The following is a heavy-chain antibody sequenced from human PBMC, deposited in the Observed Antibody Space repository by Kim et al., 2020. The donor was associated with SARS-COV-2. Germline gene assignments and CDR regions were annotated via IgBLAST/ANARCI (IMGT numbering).Heavy chain of an antibody. Sequence: SVKVSCKASGGTFSSYAISWVRQAPGQGLEWMGGIIPIFGTANYAQKFQGRVTITADESTSTAYMELSSLRSEDTAVYYCARVGGYQHRGASLYYFDYWGQGTLVTVSS. V-gene: IGHV1-69*13. D-gene: IGHD2-15*01. CDR2: IIPIFGTA. CDR3: ARVGGYQHRGASLYYFDY. J-gene: IGHJ4*02. CDR1: GGTFSSYA.